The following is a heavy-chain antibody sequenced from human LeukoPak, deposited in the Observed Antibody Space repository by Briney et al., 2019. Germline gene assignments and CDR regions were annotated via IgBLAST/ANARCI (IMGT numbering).Heavy chain of an antibody. Sequence: SETLSLTCAVYGVSFSGYYWSWIRQPPGKGLEWIGEINHSGSTNYNPSLKSRVTISVDTSKNQFSLQLSSVPAADTPVYYCATGRGYYDSSGTRYYYYSMDGWGKGTTVTV. V-gene: IGHV4-34*01. CDR1: GVSFSGYY. D-gene: IGHD3-22*01. J-gene: IGHJ6*03. CDR3: ATGRGYYDSSGTRYYYYSMDG. CDR2: INHSGST.